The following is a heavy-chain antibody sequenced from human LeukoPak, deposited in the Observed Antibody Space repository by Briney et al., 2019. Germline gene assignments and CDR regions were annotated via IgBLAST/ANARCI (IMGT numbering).Heavy chain of an antibody. CDR1: GFTFSTYS. V-gene: IGHV3-48*01. D-gene: IGHD5-24*01. Sequence: GGSLRLSCAASGFTFSTYSMNWVRQAPGKGLEWVSYISSSSSTIFYADTVKGRFTISRDNAKNSLYLQMNSLRAEDTAVYYCAKASIKMATTPFYWGQGTLVTVSS. J-gene: IGHJ4*02. CDR3: AKASIKMATTPFY. CDR2: ISSSSSTI.